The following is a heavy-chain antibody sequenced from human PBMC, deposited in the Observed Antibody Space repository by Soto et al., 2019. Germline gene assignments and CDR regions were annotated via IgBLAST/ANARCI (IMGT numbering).Heavy chain of an antibody. CDR3: ADSTYTAVRYFDY. D-gene: IGHD5-18*01. CDR2: ISHSGST. V-gene: IGHV4-39*01. J-gene: IGHJ4*02. Sequence: PSEILSLTCTVSGGSISSSNYYWGWIRQPPGKGLEWIGTISHSGSTFYNPSLKSRVTMGIDTSRNLFSLKLTSVTASDTAVYYCADSTYTAVRYFDYWGQGTPVTVSS. CDR1: GGSISSSNYY.